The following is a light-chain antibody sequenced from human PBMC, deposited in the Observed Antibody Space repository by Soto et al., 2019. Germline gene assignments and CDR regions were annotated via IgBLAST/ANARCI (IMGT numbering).Light chain of an antibody. V-gene: IGKV1-12*01. CDR3: HHANSFKHT. J-gene: IGKJ2*01. CDR1: QGISSW. CDR2: AAS. Sequence: DIQMTQSPSSVSASVGDRVTITCRASQGISSWLAWYQQKPGKAPKLLIYAASSLQSGVPSRFSGSGNGLHFTISISSLQPEDFAIYYCHHANSFKHTFGQRTNVEIQ.